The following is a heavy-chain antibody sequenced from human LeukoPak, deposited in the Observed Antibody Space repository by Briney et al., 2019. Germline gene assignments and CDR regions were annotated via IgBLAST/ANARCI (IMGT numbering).Heavy chain of an antibody. CDR1: GFTFSEFTFSNAW. D-gene: IGHD2-2*01. CDR2: FKSKTDGGAT. V-gene: IGHV3-15*01. Sequence: GGSLRLSCVASGFTFSEFTFSNAWMSWVRQAPGKGLEWVGRFKSKTDGGATDYAAPVKGRFTISRDVSKTTLFLQMNRLKTEDTAVYYCTADNCGSTSCYAHYWGQGTLVTVSS. CDR3: TADNCGSTSCYAHY. J-gene: IGHJ4*02.